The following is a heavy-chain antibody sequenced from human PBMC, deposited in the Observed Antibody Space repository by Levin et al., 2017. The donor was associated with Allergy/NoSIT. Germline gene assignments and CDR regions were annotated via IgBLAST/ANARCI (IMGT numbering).Heavy chain of an antibody. CDR1: EFPFRTYA. J-gene: IGHJ4*02. Sequence: LSLTCAASEFPFRTYAMHWVRQAPGKGLEWVAMSSYDGSNKYYADSVKGRFTISRDNSRNTLYLQMNNLRPEDTAFYYCAKAGANYDFWSGYSNWGQGTLVTVSS. CDR3: AKAGANYDFWSGYSN. CDR2: SSYDGSNK. D-gene: IGHD3-3*01. V-gene: IGHV3-30-3*01.